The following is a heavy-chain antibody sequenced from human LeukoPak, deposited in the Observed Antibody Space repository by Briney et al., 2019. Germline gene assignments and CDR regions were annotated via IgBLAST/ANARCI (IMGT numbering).Heavy chain of an antibody. J-gene: IGHJ4*02. CDR3: ARHYLGGNYPDYFSH. CDR2: IYYSGNT. D-gene: IGHD1-26*01. CDR1: GGSISSSSYY. V-gene: IGHV4-39*01. Sequence: SETLSLTCTVSGGSISSSSYYWGWIRQPPGKGLEWIGSIYYSGNTYYNPSLKSRVTISIDTSKNQFSLNLNSVTAADTALYSCARHYLGGNYPDYFSHWGQGTLVTVSS.